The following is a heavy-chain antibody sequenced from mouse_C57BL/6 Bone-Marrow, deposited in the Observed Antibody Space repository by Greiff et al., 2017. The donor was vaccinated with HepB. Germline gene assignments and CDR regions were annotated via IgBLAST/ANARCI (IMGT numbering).Heavy chain of an antibody. CDR1: GFNIKDDY. V-gene: IGHV14-4*01. CDR3: TTWSLYGNYGAWFAY. CDR2: IDPENGDT. D-gene: IGHD2-1*01. Sequence: EVQVVESGAELVRPGASVKLSCTASGFNIKDDYMHWVKQRPEQGLEWIGWIDPENGDTEYASKFQGKATITADTSSNTAYLQLSSLTSEDTAVYYCTTWSLYGNYGAWFAYWGQGTLVTVSA. J-gene: IGHJ3*01.